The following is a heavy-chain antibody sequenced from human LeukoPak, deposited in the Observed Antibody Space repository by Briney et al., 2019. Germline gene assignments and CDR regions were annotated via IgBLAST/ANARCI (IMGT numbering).Heavy chain of an antibody. CDR3: ARRNILTGYYVGHDTLRNSNCYYYYMDV. V-gene: IGHV1-2*02. CDR2: INPNSGGT. CDR1: GYTFTGYY. Sequence: ASVKVSCKASGYTFTGYYMHWVRQAPGQGLEWMGWINPNSGGTNYAQKFQGRVTMTRDTSISTAYMELSRLRSDDTAVYYCARRNILTGYYVGHDTLRNSNCYYYYMDVWGKGTTVTVSS. D-gene: IGHD3-9*01. J-gene: IGHJ6*03.